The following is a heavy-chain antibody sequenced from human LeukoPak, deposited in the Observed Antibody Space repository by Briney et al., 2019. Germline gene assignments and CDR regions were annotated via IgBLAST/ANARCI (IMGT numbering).Heavy chain of an antibody. CDR3: ARDPAPYYDFWSGYYTYFDY. CDR1: GYTCTSYG. CDR2: ISAYNGNT. D-gene: IGHD3-3*01. Sequence: ASVKVSCKASGYTCTSYGISWVRQAPGQGLEWMGWISAYNGNTNYAQKLQGRVTMTTDTSTSTAYMELRSLRSDDTAVYYCARDPAPYYDFWSGYYTYFDYWGQGTLVTVSS. J-gene: IGHJ4*02. V-gene: IGHV1-18*01.